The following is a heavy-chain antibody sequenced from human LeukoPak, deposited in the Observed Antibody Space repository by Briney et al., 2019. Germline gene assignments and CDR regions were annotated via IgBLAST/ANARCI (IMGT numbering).Heavy chain of an antibody. V-gene: IGHV3-23*01. CDR2: ISDTGGRT. J-gene: IGHJ4*02. CDR1: GITLSNYD. CDR3: AKRGVVIRVILVGFHKEAYYFDS. Sequence: GGSLRLSCAVSGITLSNYDMTWVRQAPGKGLEWVAGISDTGGRTNYADSVKGRFTISRDNPKNTLYLQMNSLRAEDTAVYFCAKRGVVIRVILVGFHKEAYYFDSWGQGALVTVSS. D-gene: IGHD3-22*01.